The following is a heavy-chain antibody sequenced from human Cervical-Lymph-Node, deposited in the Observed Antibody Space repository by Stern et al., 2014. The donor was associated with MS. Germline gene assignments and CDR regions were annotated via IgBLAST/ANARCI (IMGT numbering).Heavy chain of an antibody. CDR3: ARGDSEAPIYYFDY. J-gene: IGHJ4*02. V-gene: IGHV1-69*01. CDR2: ITPLFDAT. Sequence: VQLVQSGAEVKKPGSSVKVSCQTSGGTFNTFAIGWVRQAPGQGLEWMGGITPLFDATTYAQKFQGRLAITADESTRTVYRELSSLRFDDTAMYYCARGDSEAPIYYFDYWGQGTLVTVSS. D-gene: IGHD2-21*01. CDR1: GGTFNTFA.